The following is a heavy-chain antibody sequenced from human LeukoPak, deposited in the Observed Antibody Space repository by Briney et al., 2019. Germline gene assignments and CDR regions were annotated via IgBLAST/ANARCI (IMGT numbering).Heavy chain of an antibody. CDR3: ARGRQVSGSPIFDY. V-gene: IGHV4-31*03. J-gene: IGHJ4*02. CDR2: IYYSGST. D-gene: IGHD3-10*01. CDR1: GGSISSGGNY. Sequence: SETLSLTCTVSGGSISSGGNYWSWIRQHPGRGLEWVGYIYYSGSTYYNPSLKSRVTISVDTSKIQFSLKLSSVTAADTAVYYCARGRQVSGSPIFDYWGQGTLVTVSS.